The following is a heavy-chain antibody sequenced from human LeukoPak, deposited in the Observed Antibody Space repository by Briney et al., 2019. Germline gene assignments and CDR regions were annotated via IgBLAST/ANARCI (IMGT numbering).Heavy chain of an antibody. Sequence: ASVKVSCKASGYTFTGYYMHWVRQAPGQGLEWMGWMNPNSGNTGYAQKFQGRVTMTRNTSISTAYMELSSLRSEDTAVYYCARGFDYGDVDYWGQGTLVTVSS. CDR3: ARGFDYGDVDY. CDR1: GYTFTGYY. D-gene: IGHD4-17*01. J-gene: IGHJ4*02. CDR2: MNPNSGNT. V-gene: IGHV1-8*02.